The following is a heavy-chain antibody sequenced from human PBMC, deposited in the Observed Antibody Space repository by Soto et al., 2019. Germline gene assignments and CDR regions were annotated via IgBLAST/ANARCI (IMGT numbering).Heavy chain of an antibody. Sequence: SETLSLTCTVSGGSISGGGYYCSWVRQHPGKGLEWIGYIYDSGSTYYNSALKSRLTITIDTSKNQFSLKLSSMTAADTAVYYCARGKVRSFFDYWGQGSLVTVSS. CDR3: ARGKVRSFFDY. D-gene: IGHD1-26*01. CDR2: IYDSGST. V-gene: IGHV4-31*03. CDR1: GGSISGGGYY. J-gene: IGHJ4*02.